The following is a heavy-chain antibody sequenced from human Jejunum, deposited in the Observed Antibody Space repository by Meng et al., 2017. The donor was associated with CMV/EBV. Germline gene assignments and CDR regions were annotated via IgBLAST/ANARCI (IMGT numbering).Heavy chain of an antibody. CDR2: INTNTGNP. CDR1: GYTFTNNN. J-gene: IGHJ4*02. V-gene: IGHV7-4-1*02. D-gene: IGHD3-22*01. CDR3: ARDGLNERYFDY. Sequence: QVHLVQSGSELKKPGASVKVSCKASGYTFTNNNLIWVRQAPGQWPEWMGWINTNTGNPTYARDFTGRFVFSLDTSVSTAYLQISSLKAEDTAVYYCARDGLNERYFDYWGQGTLVTVSS.